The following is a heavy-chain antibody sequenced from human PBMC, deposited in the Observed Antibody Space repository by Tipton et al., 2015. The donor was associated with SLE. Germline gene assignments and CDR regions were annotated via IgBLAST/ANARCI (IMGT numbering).Heavy chain of an antibody. V-gene: IGHV4-59*11. D-gene: IGHD3-3*01. CDR2: VYYSGGT. CDR3: ARPLRLIFGVVPPGGFDP. J-gene: IGHJ5*02. CDR1: GGSISSHY. Sequence: TLSLTCTVSGGSISSHYCSWIRQSPGKGLEWIGNVYYSGGTNYDPSLKSRVTISVDTSKNQFSLNLSSVTAADTAVYHCARPLRLIFGVVPPGGFDPWGQGTLVTVSS.